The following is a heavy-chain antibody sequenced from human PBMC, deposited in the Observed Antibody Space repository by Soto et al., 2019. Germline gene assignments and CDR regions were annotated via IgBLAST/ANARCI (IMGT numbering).Heavy chain of an antibody. CDR1: VYALTELS. Sequence: LVKVYCKRSVYALTELSRHWVRQGPGKGLEWMGGFDPEDCETIYAQKFQGRVTMTEDTSTDTAYMELRSLRSDDTARYFCARDTSNYFDIWGQGTSVNGSS. V-gene: IGHV1-24*01. D-gene: IGHD2-2*01. CDR3: ARDTSNYFDI. J-gene: IGHJ4*02. CDR2: FDPEDCET.